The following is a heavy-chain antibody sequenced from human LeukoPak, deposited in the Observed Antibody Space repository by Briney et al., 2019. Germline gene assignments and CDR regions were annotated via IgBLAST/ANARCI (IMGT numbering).Heavy chain of an antibody. CDR2: IYYNGAT. CDR3: ARHYVFVSGGSSFDY. Sequence: PGGSLRLSCAASGFTFSSYAMSWIRQPPGKGLEWIGYIYYNGATNYNPSLKTRVTISLDTPKNQFSLKLKSVTASDTAVYYCARHYVFVSGGSSFDYWGLGILVTVSS. D-gene: IGHD1-26*01. V-gene: IGHV4-59*08. CDR1: GFTFSSYA. J-gene: IGHJ4*02.